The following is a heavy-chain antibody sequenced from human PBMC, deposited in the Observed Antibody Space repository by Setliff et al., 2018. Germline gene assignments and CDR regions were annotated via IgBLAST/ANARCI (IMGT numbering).Heavy chain of an antibody. CDR3: ARDKGVISLDY. Sequence: AASGFTFSSSGMHWVRQAPGKGLEWVTFIRNDGSSQYYADPVQGRFTVSRDNSRNTLYLDMNSLRGEDTAVYYCARDKGVISLDYWGQGTLDTVS. CDR2: IRNDGSSQ. J-gene: IGHJ4*02. CDR1: GFTFSSSG. V-gene: IGHV3-30*02. D-gene: IGHD3-10*01.